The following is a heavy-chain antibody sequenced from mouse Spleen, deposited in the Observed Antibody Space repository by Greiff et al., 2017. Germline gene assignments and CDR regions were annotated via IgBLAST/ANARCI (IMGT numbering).Heavy chain of an antibody. Sequence: EVQVVESGGGLVQPGGSMKLSCVASGFTFSNYWMNWVRQSPEKGLEWVAQIRLKSDNYATHYAESVKGRFTISRDDSKSSVYLQMNNLRAEDTGIYYCTGFHYYGYSYAMDYWGQGTSVTVSS. V-gene: IGHV6-3*01. CDR2: IRLKSDNYAT. D-gene: IGHD1-2*01. CDR3: TGFHYYGYSYAMDY. J-gene: IGHJ4*01. CDR1: GFTFSNYW.